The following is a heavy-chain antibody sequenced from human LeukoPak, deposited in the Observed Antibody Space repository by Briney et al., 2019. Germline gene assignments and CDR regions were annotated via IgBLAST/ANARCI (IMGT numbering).Heavy chain of an antibody. CDR2: ISYDGNNK. Sequence: GGSLRLSCAASGFTFSSYAMHWVRQTPGKGLEWVADISYDGNNKYYADSAKGRFTISRDNSKNTLYLQMNSLRAEDTAVYYCARALKGCSSSSRYPYYYYYYMDVWGKGTTVTVSS. J-gene: IGHJ6*03. CDR3: ARALKGCSSSSRYPYYYYYYMDV. CDR1: GFTFSSYA. D-gene: IGHD2-2*01. V-gene: IGHV3-30-3*01.